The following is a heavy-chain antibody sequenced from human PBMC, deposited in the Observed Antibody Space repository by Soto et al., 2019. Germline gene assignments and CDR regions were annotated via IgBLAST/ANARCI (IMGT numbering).Heavy chain of an antibody. Sequence: GSLRLSCAASGFTFSNYGMHWVRQAPGKGLEWVAIIWYDGSNKYYADSVKGRFTISRDNSKNTVYLQMNSLRAEDTAMYFCAAGEPLNYRGQGTLVTVSS. CDR1: GFTFSNYG. V-gene: IGHV3-33*01. D-gene: IGHD3-10*01. J-gene: IGHJ4*02. CDR2: IWYDGSNK. CDR3: AAGEPLNY.